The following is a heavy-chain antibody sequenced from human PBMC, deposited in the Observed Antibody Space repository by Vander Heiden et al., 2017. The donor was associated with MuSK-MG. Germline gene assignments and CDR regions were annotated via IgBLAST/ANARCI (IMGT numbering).Heavy chain of an antibody. J-gene: IGHJ4*02. CDR2: IKQDGSVK. V-gene: IGHV3-7*01. D-gene: IGHD6-19*01. CDR1: GFPLRSYW. Sequence: EVQLVESGGGLVQPGGSLRLSCAASGFPLRSYWMSWVRQAPGKGLEWVANIKQDGSVKYYVDSVKGRFTISRDNAKNSLYLQMNSLRAEDTAMYYCAISTAGVAGYDYWGQGTLVTVSS. CDR3: AISTAGVAGYDY.